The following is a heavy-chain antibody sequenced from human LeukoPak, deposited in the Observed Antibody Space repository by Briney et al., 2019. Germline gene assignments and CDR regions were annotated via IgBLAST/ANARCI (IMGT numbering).Heavy chain of an antibody. D-gene: IGHD3-3*01. CDR2: IIHIFGTA. CDR1: GGTFSSYA. J-gene: IGHJ4*02. Sequence: ASVKVSCKASGGTFSSYAISWVRQAPGQGLEWMGGIIHIFGTANYAQKFQGRVTITADKSTSTAYMELSSLRSEDTAVYYCAFSWRGGFDYWGQGTLVTVSS. CDR3: AFSWRGGFDY. V-gene: IGHV1-69*06.